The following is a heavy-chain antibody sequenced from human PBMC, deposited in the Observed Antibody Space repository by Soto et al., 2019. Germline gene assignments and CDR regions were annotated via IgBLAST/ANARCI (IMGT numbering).Heavy chain of an antibody. D-gene: IGHD3-3*01. Sequence: EVQLLESGGGLVQPGGSLRLSCAAAGFTFSNYALTWVRQSPGTGLEWVSTFSGRGGSTYYADSVRGRFTISRDNSKNTLFLQMNSLRVEDTAIYYCARDWTGDTCPCLDVWGQGTTVSVAS. V-gene: IGHV3-23*01. CDR3: ARDWTGDTCPCLDV. CDR2: FSGRGGST. J-gene: IGHJ6*02. CDR1: GFTFSNYA.